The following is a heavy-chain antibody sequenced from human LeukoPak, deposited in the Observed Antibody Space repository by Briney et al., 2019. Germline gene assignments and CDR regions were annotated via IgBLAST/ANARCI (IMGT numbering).Heavy chain of an antibody. J-gene: IGHJ5*02. CDR3: ASDFYGSGSYSGFDP. CDR2: IYYSGST. D-gene: IGHD3-10*01. CDR1: GDSISSYY. V-gene: IGHV4-59*01. Sequence: SETLSVTCTDSGDSISSYYWSWIRQPPGKGLEWIGYIYYSGSTNYNPSLKSRVTISVDTSKNQFSLKLSSVTAADTAVYYCASDFYGSGSYSGFDPWGQGTLVTVSS.